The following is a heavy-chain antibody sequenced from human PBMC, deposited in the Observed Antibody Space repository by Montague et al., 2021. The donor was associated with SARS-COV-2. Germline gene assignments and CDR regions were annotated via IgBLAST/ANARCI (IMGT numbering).Heavy chain of an antibody. D-gene: IGHD3-10*01. CDR3: AREDSGSYYNGWFDP. V-gene: IGHV4-59*01. CDR1: GGSISSYY. J-gene: IGHJ5*02. Sequence: SETLSLTCTVSGGSISSYYWSWIRQPPGKGLEWIGYIYYSGSTNYNPSLKSRATISVDTSKNQFSLKLSSVTAADTAVYYCAREDSGSYYNGWFDPWAREPWSPSPQ. CDR2: IYYSGST.